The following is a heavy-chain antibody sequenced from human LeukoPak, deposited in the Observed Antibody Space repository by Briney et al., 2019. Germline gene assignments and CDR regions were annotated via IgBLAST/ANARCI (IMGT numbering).Heavy chain of an antibody. CDR1: GFTFSSSN. Sequence: PGGSLRLSCAASGFTFSSSNMNWVRQAPGKGLEWVSTISSDSRYIYDADSVKGRFTISRDNAKNSLYLQMNSLRAEDTAVYYRVTMMRPPDRWMDVWGQGTTVTVSS. CDR2: ISSDSRYI. V-gene: IGHV3-21*01. J-gene: IGHJ6*01. D-gene: IGHD4-23*01. CDR3: VTMMRPPDRWMDV.